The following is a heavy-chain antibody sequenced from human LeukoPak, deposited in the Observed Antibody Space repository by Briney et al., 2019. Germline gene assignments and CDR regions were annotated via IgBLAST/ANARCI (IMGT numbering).Heavy chain of an antibody. CDR3: AKSGQLDS. J-gene: IGHJ4*02. CDR1: GYTFTSYG. Sequence: GASVKVSCKASGYTFTSYGISWVRQAPGQGLEWVGRIIPILGIANYARKFQGRVTITADKSTSTAYMELSSLRSEDTAVYYCAKSGQLDSWGQGTLVTVSS. CDR2: IIPILGIA. V-gene: IGHV1-69*04.